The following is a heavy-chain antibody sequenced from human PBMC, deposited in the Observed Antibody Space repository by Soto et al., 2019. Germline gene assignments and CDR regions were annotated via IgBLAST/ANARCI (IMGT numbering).Heavy chain of an antibody. V-gene: IGHV4-31*03. Sequence: QVQLQESGPGLVKPSQTLSLTCTVSGGSISSGGYYWSWIRQHPGKGLEWIGYIYYSGSTYYNPSLKSRGTISVDTSKNPFSLKLSSVTAADTAVYYCARVRRQLVYYGMDVWGQGTTVTVSS. CDR1: GGSISSGGYY. CDR3: ARVRRQLVYYGMDV. J-gene: IGHJ6*02. CDR2: IYYSGST. D-gene: IGHD6-6*01.